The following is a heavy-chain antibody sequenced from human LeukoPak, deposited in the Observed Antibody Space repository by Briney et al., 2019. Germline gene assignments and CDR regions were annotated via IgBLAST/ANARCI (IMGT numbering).Heavy chain of an antibody. V-gene: IGHV1-24*01. CDR1: GDIVTELS. J-gene: IGHJ2*01. CDR2: FDPENGER. D-gene: IGHD1-26*01. Sequence: ASVKVSCKVSGDIVTELSMHWVRQAPGKGLEWMGGFDPENGERIYAQKFQGRVTMTEDKFTDTAYMELSSLRSGDTAVYYCVTAVVGDTLHFDLWGRGTLVTVSS. CDR3: VTAVVGDTLHFDL.